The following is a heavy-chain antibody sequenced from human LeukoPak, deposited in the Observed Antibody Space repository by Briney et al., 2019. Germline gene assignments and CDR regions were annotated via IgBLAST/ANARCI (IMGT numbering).Heavy chain of an antibody. V-gene: IGHV1-8*01. CDR1: GYTFTSYD. Sequence: GASVKVSCKASGYTFTSYDINWVRQATGQGREWVGWINPNSGNTGYAQKVQGRVTMTRDTSISTDYMELSSRRAEETGGYYCARVASSGCSLGRHHYYYSFMTVWGKGTTVSISS. CDR2: INPNSGNT. J-gene: IGHJ6*03. D-gene: IGHD6-19*01. CDR3: ARVASSGCSLGRHHYYYSFMTV.